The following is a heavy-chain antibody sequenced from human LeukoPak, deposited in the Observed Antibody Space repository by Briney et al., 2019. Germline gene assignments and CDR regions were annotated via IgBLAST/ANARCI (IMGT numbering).Heavy chain of an antibody. Sequence: QAGGSLRLSCAASGFTFSSYGMHWVRQAPGKGLEWVAVISYDGSNKYYADSVKGRFTISRDNSKSTLYLQMNSLRAEDTAVYYCAKDELAVAGTWGGLVYWGQGTLVTVSS. CDR1: GFTFSSYG. CDR3: AKDELAVAGTWGGLVY. CDR2: ISYDGSNK. D-gene: IGHD6-19*01. J-gene: IGHJ4*02. V-gene: IGHV3-30*18.